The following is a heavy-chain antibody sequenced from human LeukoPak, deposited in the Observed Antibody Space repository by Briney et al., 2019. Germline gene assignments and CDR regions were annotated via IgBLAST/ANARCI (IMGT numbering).Heavy chain of an antibody. V-gene: IGHV3-30*04. D-gene: IGHD6-13*01. CDR1: GFTFSNYA. J-gene: IGHJ4*02. Sequence: GRSLRLSCAASGFTFSNYAMHWVRQAPGKGLEWVAAISYDGSDKYYADSVKGRFTISRDNAKNSLYLQMNSLRAEDTAVYYCARDPGIAAAVYFDYWGQGTLVTVSS. CDR2: ISYDGSDK. CDR3: ARDPGIAAAVYFDY.